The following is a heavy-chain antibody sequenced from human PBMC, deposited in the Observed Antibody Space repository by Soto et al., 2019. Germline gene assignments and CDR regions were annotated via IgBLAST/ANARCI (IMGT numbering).Heavy chain of an antibody. Sequence: GGSLRLSCAASGFDFSGYTIHWVRQAPGKGLEWVAVISYDGSDKYYADSVKGRFTISRDNAKKTLYLQMNILRIEDTAVYYCARVDCSPATRYYYGFDVWGQGTTVTVSS. CDR3: ARVDCSPATRYYYGFDV. J-gene: IGHJ6*02. CDR2: ISYDGSDK. V-gene: IGHV3-30-3*01. CDR1: GFDFSGYT. D-gene: IGHD2-15*01.